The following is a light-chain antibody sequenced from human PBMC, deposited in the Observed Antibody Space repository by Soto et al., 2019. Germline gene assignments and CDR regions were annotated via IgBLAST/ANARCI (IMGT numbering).Light chain of an antibody. V-gene: IGKV3-11*01. J-gene: IGKJ5*01. Sequence: EIVLTQSPGTLSLSPGERATLSCRASQSVTSYLAWYQQKPGQAPRLLIYDASNRATGIPARFSGSGSGTDFTLTISSLEPEDFAIYYCHQRSDWPAITFGQGTRLEIK. CDR1: QSVTSY. CDR3: HQRSDWPAIT. CDR2: DAS.